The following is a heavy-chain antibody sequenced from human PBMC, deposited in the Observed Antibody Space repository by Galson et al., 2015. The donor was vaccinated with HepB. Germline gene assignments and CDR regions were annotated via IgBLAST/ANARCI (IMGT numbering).Heavy chain of an antibody. V-gene: IGHV4-30-2*01. CDR2: IYHSGST. D-gene: IGHD3-22*01. CDR3: ARGGALYCYDSSGYSGFDY. CDR1: GGSISSGGYS. J-gene: IGHJ4*02. Sequence: TLSLTCAVSGGSISSGGYSWSWIRQPPGKGLEWIGYIYHSGSTYYNPSLKSRVTISVDRSKNQFSLKLSSVTAADTAVYYCARGGALYCYDSSGYSGFDYWGQGTLVTVSS.